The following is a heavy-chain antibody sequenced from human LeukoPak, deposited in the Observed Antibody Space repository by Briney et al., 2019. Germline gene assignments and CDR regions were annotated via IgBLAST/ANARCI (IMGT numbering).Heavy chain of an antibody. CDR1: GFTFDDYA. CDR3: TRVNLRTRERFFDY. Sequence: GSLRLSCAASGFTFDDYAMHWVRQVPGKGLEWVSGVSWNSGSIGYADSVKGRFTISRDNAKNSLYLQLNSLKTEDTAVYYCTRVNLRTRERFFDYWGQGTLVTVSS. V-gene: IGHV3-9*01. J-gene: IGHJ4*02. D-gene: IGHD1-26*01. CDR2: VSWNSGSI.